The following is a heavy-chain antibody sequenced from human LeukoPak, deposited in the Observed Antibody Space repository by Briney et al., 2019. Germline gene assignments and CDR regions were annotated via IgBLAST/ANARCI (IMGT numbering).Heavy chain of an antibody. CDR3: ARDIYRTSAYFDY. V-gene: IGHV4-31*03. CDR2: IYYSGST. J-gene: IGHJ4*02. CDR1: GGSISSGGYY. D-gene: IGHD3-22*01. Sequence: SETLSLTCTVSGGSISSGGYYWSWIRQHPGKGLEWIGYIYYSGSTYYNPSLKSRVTISVDTSKNQFSLNLNSVTAADTAVYYCARDIYRTSAYFDYWGQGTLVTVSS.